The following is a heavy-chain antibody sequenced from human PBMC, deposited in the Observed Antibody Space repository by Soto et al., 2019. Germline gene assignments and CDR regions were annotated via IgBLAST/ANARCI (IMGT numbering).Heavy chain of an antibody. Sequence: QPGGSLRLSCAASGFTFSSYGMHWVRQAPGKGLEWVAVIWYDGSNKYYADSVKGRFTISRDNSKNTLYLQMNSLRAEDTAVYYCARDNPYYYDSSGYYYYYYGMDVWGQGTTVTVSS. CDR2: IWYDGSNK. J-gene: IGHJ6*02. V-gene: IGHV3-33*01. D-gene: IGHD3-22*01. CDR3: ARDNPYYYDSSGYYYYYYGMDV. CDR1: GFTFSSYG.